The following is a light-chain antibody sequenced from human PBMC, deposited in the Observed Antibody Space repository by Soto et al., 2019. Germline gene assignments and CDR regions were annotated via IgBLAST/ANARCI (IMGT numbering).Light chain of an antibody. CDR3: QQYNSYSLT. CDR2: KAS. V-gene: IGKV1-5*03. Sequence: DIQMTQSPSTLSASLGDRVTITCRAGQSITSWLAWYQQKPGKAPKLLIYKASSLESGVPSRFSGSGSGTEFTLTISSLQPDDFAIYYCQQYNSYSLTFGGGTKVDIK. CDR1: QSITSW. J-gene: IGKJ4*01.